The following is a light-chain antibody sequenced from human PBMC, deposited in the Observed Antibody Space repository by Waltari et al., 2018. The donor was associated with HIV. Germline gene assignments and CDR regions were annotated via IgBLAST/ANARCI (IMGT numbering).Light chain of an antibody. CDR3: AAWDDSLNCQV. CDR1: SSNIRSNT. V-gene: IGLV1-44*01. CDR2: THD. J-gene: IGLJ3*02. Sequence: QSVLTQPPSASGTPGQRVTIPCSGSSSNIRSNTVKWDQRLPGTAPKLLLDTHDQRPSWFPDRCSCSTSGTSASLAISGLQPEAAADYYCAAWDDSLNCQVFGGGTKLTVL.